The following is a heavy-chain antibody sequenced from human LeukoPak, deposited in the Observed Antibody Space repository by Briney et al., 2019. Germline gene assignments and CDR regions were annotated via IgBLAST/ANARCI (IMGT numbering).Heavy chain of an antibody. CDR2: IEPNSGVT. J-gene: IGHJ4*02. Sequence: ASVKVSCKASGYTLTDYHIHWVRQAPGQGLEWMGWIEPNSGVTNYEQKFQGRVTMTRDTSISTAYMEVSSLKSDDTAVYYCARGRPIGIGGTAIEYWGQGTLVTVSS. D-gene: IGHD1-26*01. CDR3: ARGRPIGIGGTAIEY. CDR1: GYTLTDYH. V-gene: IGHV1-2*02.